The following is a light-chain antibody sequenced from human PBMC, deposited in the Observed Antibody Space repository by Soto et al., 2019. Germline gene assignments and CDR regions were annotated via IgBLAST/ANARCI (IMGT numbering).Light chain of an antibody. CDR1: QGIRND. CDR2: AAT. V-gene: IGKV1-6*01. CDR3: LQDYNSPLT. Sequence: AIQVTQSPSSLSASVGDRVTITCRASQGIRNDLGWYQQKPGKAPKLLIYAATTLQSGVPSRFSGSGSGTDFTPTISSLQPEDFATYYCLQDYNSPLTFGGGTKVDIK. J-gene: IGKJ4*01.